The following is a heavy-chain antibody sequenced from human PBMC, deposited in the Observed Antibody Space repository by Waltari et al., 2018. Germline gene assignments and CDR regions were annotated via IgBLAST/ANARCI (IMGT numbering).Heavy chain of an antibody. J-gene: IGHJ3*02. CDR3: ARRPYYYDSSGHAFDI. D-gene: IGHD3-22*01. CDR1: GYSFTSYW. CDR2: IYPGDSDT. Sequence: EVQLVQSGAEVKKPGESLKIPCKGSGYSFTSYWTGWVRQMPGKGLEWMGIIYPGDSDTRYSPSFQGQVTISADKSISTAYLQWSSLKASDTAMYYCARRPYYYDSSGHAFDIWSQGTMVTVSS. V-gene: IGHV5-51*03.